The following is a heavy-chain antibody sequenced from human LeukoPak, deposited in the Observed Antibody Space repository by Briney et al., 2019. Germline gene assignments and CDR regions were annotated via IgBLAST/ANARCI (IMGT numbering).Heavy chain of an antibody. CDR3: ARAPSLLRLSWFDP. Sequence: SETLSLTCAVYGGSFSGYYWSWIRQPPGKGLEWIGEINHSGSTNYNPSLKSRVTISVDTSKNQFSLKLSSVTAADTAVYYCARAPSLLRLSWFDPWGQGTLVTVSS. D-gene: IGHD2-8*01. CDR2: INHSGST. V-gene: IGHV4-34*01. CDR1: GGSFSGYY. J-gene: IGHJ5*02.